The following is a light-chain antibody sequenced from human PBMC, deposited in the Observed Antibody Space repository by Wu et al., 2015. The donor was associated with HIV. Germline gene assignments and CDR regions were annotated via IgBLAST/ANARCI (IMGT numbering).Light chain of an antibody. V-gene: IGKV3-20*01. CDR3: QQYFSSPWT. J-gene: IGKJ1*01. CDR2: GAS. Sequence: EIVLTQSPGTLSLSPGERPTLSCRAGQSVRSSYLAWYQQKPGQAPRLLIYGASSRATGIPDRFSGSGSGTDFTLTISRLEPEDFAVYYCQQYFSSPWTFGQGTKVEIK. CDR1: QSVRSSY.